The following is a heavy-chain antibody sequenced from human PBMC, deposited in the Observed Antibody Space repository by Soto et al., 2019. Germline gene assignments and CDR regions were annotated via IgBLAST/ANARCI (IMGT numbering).Heavy chain of an antibody. Sequence: GGSLRLSCAASGFTFSSYAMSWVRQAPGKGLEWVSAISGSGGSTYYADSVKGRFTISRDNSKNTLYLQMNTLSAEDPPLFSCAKDFPPVTNHCPASWAQGPLVPVSS. J-gene: IGHJ5*02. CDR1: GFTFSSYA. V-gene: IGHV3-23*01. D-gene: IGHD4-17*01. CDR2: ISGSGGST. CDR3: AKDFPPVTNHCPAS.